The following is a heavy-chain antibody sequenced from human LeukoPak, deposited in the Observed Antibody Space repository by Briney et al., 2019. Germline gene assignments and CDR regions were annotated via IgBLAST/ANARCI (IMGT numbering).Heavy chain of an antibody. V-gene: IGHV4-59*08. CDR2: IYYSGST. Sequence: SETLSLTCTVSGGSISSYYWSWIRQPPGKGLEWIGYIYYSGSTNYNPSLKSRVTISVDTSKNQFSLKLSSVTAADTAVYYCAMTSYDYVWGSYRSYYFDYWGQGTLVTVSS. CDR3: AMTSYDYVWGSYRSYYFDY. J-gene: IGHJ4*02. CDR1: GGSISSYY. D-gene: IGHD3-16*02.